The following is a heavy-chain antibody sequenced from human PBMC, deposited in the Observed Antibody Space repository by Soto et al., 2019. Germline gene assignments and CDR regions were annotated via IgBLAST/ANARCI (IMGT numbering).Heavy chain of an antibody. Sequence: SETLSLTCTVSGGSISSGGYYWSWIRQHPGKGLEWIGYIYYSGSTYYNPSLKSRVTISVDTSKNQFSLKLSSVTAADTSVYYCARGSDFWSGHKPGDYYYYGMDVWGQGTTVTVSS. V-gene: IGHV4-31*03. CDR2: IYYSGST. CDR1: GGSISSGGYY. J-gene: IGHJ6*02. D-gene: IGHD3-3*01. CDR3: ARGSDFWSGHKPGDYYYYGMDV.